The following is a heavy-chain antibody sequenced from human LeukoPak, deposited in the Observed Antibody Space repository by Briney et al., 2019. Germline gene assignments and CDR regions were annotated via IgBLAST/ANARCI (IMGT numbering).Heavy chain of an antibody. V-gene: IGHV3-23*01. J-gene: IGHJ4*02. CDR2: ISGRGIST. Sequence: PGGSLRLSCAASGFTFTNYAMSWVRQASGEGLEWVSAISGRGISTYYADSVKGRFTISRDNSRNTLFLQMNSLRAEDTAVYYCANLLSTNSGSGSPSENWGQGTLVTVSS. CDR3: ANLLSTNSGSGSPSEN. D-gene: IGHD3-10*01. CDR1: GFTFTNYA.